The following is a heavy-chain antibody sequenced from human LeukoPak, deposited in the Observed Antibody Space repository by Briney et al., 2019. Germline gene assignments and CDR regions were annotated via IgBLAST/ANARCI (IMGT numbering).Heavy chain of an antibody. CDR1: GFTFSVHE. V-gene: IGHV3-48*03. D-gene: IGHD6-6*01. Sequence: PGGSLRLSYAASGFTFSVHEMNWVRQAPGKGLEWLSYISDSGRTIYYADSVDGRFTISRDNAKNSLFLQMNSLRVEDTAVYFCARGSHYFDFWGQGTPVTVSS. CDR3: ARGSHYFDF. J-gene: IGHJ4*02. CDR2: ISDSGRTI.